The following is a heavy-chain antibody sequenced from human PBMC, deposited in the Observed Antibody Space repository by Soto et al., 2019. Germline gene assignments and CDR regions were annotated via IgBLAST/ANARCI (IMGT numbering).Heavy chain of an antibody. CDR2: IYYSGST. CDR3: ARQDTAMVRSFFVDY. V-gene: IGHV4-39*01. CDR1: GGSISSSSYY. J-gene: IGHJ4*02. Sequence: QLQLQESGPGLVKPSETLSLTCTVSGGSISSSSYYWGWIRHPPGKGLEWIGSIYYSGSTYYNPSLKSRVTISVDTSKNQFSLKLSSVTAADTAVYYCARQDTAMVRSFFVDYWGQGTLVTVSS. D-gene: IGHD5-18*01.